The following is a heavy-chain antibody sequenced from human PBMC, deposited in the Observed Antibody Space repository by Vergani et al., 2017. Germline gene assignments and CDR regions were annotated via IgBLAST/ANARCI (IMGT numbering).Heavy chain of an antibody. CDR2: ISTNTGNP. CDR1: GYTFTSYA. Sequence: QVQLVQSGSELKKPGASVKVSCKASGYTFTSYAMNWVRQAPGQGLKWMGWISTNTGNPTYAQGFTGRFVFSLDTSVSTAYLQISSLKAEDTAVYYCARGSRGYYDYGMEVWGQGTTVTVYS. J-gene: IGHJ6*01. V-gene: IGHV7-4-1*02. CDR3: ARGSRGYYDYGMEV. D-gene: IGHD3-10*01.